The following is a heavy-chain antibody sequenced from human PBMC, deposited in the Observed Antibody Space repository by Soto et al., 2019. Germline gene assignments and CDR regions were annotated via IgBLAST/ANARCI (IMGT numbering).Heavy chain of an antibody. Sequence: SVKVSCKASGGTFSSYAISWVRQAPGQGLEWMGGIIPIFGTANYAQKFQGRVTITADESTSTAYMELSSLRSEDTAVYYCARVTSDIVVVPAPNKNWFDPWGQGTLVTVSS. CDR1: GGTFSSYA. CDR2: IIPIFGTA. D-gene: IGHD2-2*01. V-gene: IGHV1-69*13. J-gene: IGHJ5*02. CDR3: ARVTSDIVVVPAPNKNWFDP.